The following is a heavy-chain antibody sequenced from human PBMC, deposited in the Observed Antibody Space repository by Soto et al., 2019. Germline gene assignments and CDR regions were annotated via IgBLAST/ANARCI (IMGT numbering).Heavy chain of an antibody. CDR1: GGSISSGGYY. CDR2: IYYSGST. J-gene: IGHJ6*02. CDR3: ARGYXILPLIGIFTHYYGVDV. Sequence: SETLSLTCSVSGGSISSGGYYWSWIRQHPGKGLEWIGYIYYSGSTYYNPSLKSRVTISVDTSKNQFSLKLSSVTAADTAVYYCARGYXILPLIGIFTHYYGVDVWGQGTTVTVSS. D-gene: IGHD3-9*01. V-gene: IGHV4-31*03.